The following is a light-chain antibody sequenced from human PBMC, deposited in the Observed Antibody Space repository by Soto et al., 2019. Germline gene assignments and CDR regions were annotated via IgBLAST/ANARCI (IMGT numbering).Light chain of an antibody. J-gene: IGKJ5*01. CDR2: AAS. Sequence: DLQMTQSPSSVSASVGDRVTITCRASQGISRWLAWYQKKPGRAPKLLIYAASRLQSGVPVRFSGSGSGTDFTLSISSLEPEDVATYSCQQLDSFPLTFGQVTRLEIK. CDR1: QGISRW. CDR3: QQLDSFPLT. V-gene: IGKV1-12*01.